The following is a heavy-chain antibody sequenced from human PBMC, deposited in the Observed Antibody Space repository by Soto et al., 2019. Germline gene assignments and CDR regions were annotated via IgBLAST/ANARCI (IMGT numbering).Heavy chain of an antibody. V-gene: IGHV3-15*07. J-gene: IGHJ4*02. CDR3: SRRPKPADIRVGSLDL. D-gene: IGHD2-15*01. CDR2: IKSFADGGTT. Sequence: EVKLVESGGGLVKPGGSLRLSCAASGYSFIDAWMNWVRQAPGKGLEWVGRIKSFADGGTTEYAAPVKGRFSISRDDSTFTVFLQMNSLQTEDTAVYYCSRRPKPADIRVGSLDLWGRGTLVTVSA. CDR1: GYSFIDAW.